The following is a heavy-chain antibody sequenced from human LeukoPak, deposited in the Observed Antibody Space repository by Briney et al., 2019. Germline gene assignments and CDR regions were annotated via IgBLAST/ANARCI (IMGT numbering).Heavy chain of an antibody. CDR3: ARGPRITMVRGVIKKTYYFDY. J-gene: IGHJ4*02. Sequence: ASVKVSCKASGHTFTSYDINWVRQATGQGLEWMGWMNPNSGNTGYAQKFQGRVTMTRNTSISTAYMELSSLRSEDTAVYYCARGPRITMVRGVIKKTYYFDYWGQGTLVTVSS. V-gene: IGHV1-8*01. D-gene: IGHD3-10*01. CDR1: GHTFTSYD. CDR2: MNPNSGNT.